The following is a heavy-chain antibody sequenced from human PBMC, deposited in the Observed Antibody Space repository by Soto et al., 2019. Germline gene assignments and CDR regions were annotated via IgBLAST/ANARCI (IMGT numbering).Heavy chain of an antibody. CDR1: GGSISSSSYY. V-gene: IGHV4-39*01. CDR3: SRHGDASSWYFFDY. CDR2: IYYSGTT. J-gene: IGHJ4*02. D-gene: IGHD6-13*01. Sequence: PSETLSLTXSVSGGSISSSSYYWAWIRQPPGKGPEWIGSIYYSGTTYYNPSLKSRVTIFVDTSKNQFSLYLNSVTAADTAVYYCSRHGDASSWYFFDYWGQGALVTVSS.